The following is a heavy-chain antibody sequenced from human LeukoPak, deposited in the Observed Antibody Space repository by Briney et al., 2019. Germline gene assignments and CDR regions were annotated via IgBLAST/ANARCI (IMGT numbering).Heavy chain of an antibody. J-gene: IGHJ4*02. CDR2: MSYDGRMK. D-gene: IGHD5-12*01. CDR1: GFTFSSYW. Sequence: GGSLRLSCAASGFTFSSYWMSWVRQAPGKGLEWVAVMSYDGRMKYYADSVKGRFTISRDNSKNTLYLQMDSLRPEDTAVYYCARDQVATSTLQVFGLFDYWGQGTLVTISS. V-gene: IGHV3-30*03. CDR3: ARDQVATSTLQVFGLFDY.